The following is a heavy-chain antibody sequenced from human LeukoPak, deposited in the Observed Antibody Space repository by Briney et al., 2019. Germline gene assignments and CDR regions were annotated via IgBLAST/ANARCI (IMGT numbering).Heavy chain of an antibody. Sequence: GGSLRLSCAASGFTLSSYWMSWVRQAPGKGLEWVSVISGGGGSAYYADSVKGRFTISRDKSKNTLHLQMNSLRDEDTAVYYCAKGNGYYGSGTYGMDVWGQGTTVTVSS. CDR1: GFTLSSYW. CDR3: AKGNGYYGSGTYGMDV. J-gene: IGHJ6*02. D-gene: IGHD3-10*01. CDR2: ISGGGGSA. V-gene: IGHV3-23*01.